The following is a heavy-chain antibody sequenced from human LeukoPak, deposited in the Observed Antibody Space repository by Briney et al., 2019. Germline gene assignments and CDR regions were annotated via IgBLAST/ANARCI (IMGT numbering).Heavy chain of an antibody. CDR3: ASPPMTTVTAEADY. CDR1: GFTFSNYW. V-gene: IGHV3-74*01. J-gene: IGHJ4*02. CDR2: INTDGTST. Sequence: PGGSLRLSCAASGFTFSNYWMHWVRQAPGKGLVWVSRINTDGTSTSYADSVKGRFSISRDNSKNTLYLQMNSLRLEDTAMYYCASPPMTTVTAEADYWGQGTLVTVSS. D-gene: IGHD4-17*01.